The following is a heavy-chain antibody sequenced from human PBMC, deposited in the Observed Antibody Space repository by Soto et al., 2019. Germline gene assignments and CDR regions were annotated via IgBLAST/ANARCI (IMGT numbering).Heavy chain of an antibody. CDR2: IYHSGST. Sequence: PSETLSLTCAVSGGSISSSNWWGWVRQPPGKGLEWIGEIYHSGSTNYNPSLKSRVTIAVDKSKNQFSLKLSSVTAADTAVDYCARGGSAMVRGVIITGHWFDPWGRGTLVTVSS. CDR3: ARGGSAMVRGVIITGHWFDP. CDR1: GGSISSSNW. J-gene: IGHJ5*02. V-gene: IGHV4-4*02. D-gene: IGHD3-10*01.